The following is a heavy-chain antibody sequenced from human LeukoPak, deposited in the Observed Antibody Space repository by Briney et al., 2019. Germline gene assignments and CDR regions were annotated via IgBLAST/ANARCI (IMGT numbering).Heavy chain of an antibody. CDR2: IKQDGSEK. V-gene: IGHV3-7*01. Sequence: PGGSLRLSCAVSGFTFSNYWMSWVRQAPGKGLEWVANIKQDGSEKNYVDSVKGRFTISRDNAKNSLYLQMNTLRAEDTAVYYCAKENVYRVLSSGNFDYWGQGTLVTVSS. D-gene: IGHD6-19*01. CDR3: AKENVYRVLSSGNFDY. CDR1: GFTFSNYW. J-gene: IGHJ4*02.